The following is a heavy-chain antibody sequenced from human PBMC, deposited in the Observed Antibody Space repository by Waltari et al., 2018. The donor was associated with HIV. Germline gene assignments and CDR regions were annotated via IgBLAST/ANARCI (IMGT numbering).Heavy chain of an antibody. V-gene: IGHV1-8*01. J-gene: IGHJ4*02. Sequence: QVQLVQSGAELKTPGASVKVSCKASGYTFTSSDITWVPQATGQGLEWMGWMNPNSGNTGYAQKFQGRVTMTRNTSISTAYMELSSLRSEDTAVYYCARTYSSSWYYFDYWGQGTLVTVSS. CDR1: GYTFTSSD. CDR3: ARTYSSSWYYFDY. D-gene: IGHD6-13*01. CDR2: MNPNSGNT.